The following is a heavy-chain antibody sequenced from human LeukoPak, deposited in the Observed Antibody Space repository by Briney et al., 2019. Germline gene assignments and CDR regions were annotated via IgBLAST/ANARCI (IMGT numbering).Heavy chain of an antibody. J-gene: IGHJ6*02. V-gene: IGHV5-51*01. CDR3: ARKYYYSMDV. Sequence: GASLKISSKGSGYSFTSYWIGWVRPLPGKGLEWMRIIYPGDSDTRYSPSFQGQVTISADKSISTAYLQWSSLKASDTAVYYCARKYYYSMDVWGQGTTFTVSS. CDR1: GYSFTSYW. CDR2: IYPGDSDT.